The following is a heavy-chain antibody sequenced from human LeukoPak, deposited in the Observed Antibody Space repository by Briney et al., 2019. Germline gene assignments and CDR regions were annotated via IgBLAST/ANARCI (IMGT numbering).Heavy chain of an antibody. Sequence: GGSLRLSCAASGFTVSSNYMTWVRQAPGKGLEWVSVIYKNAITYHADTVKGRFTISRDNAKNSLYLQMNSLRAEDTAVYYCARDLGTMVRGVIAYWGQGTLVTVSS. CDR3: ARDLGTMVRGVIAY. CDR1: GFTVSSNY. CDR2: IYKNAIT. J-gene: IGHJ4*02. V-gene: IGHV3-66*01. D-gene: IGHD3-10*01.